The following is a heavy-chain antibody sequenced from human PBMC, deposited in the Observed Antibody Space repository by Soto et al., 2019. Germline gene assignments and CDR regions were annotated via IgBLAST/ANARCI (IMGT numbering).Heavy chain of an antibody. CDR1: KYSFTELS. Sequence: QVQVVQSGAAGKKPGASVKVSCQVSKYSFTELSMHWVRQAPGKGLGWMGGFDPEVGKVVFAQNFQGRISMTEDTSTDTAYMELSSLTSEDTAIYYCVTDSGHYGAASYLAGGDVWGQGTTVTVSS. D-gene: IGHD3-10*01. CDR3: VTDSGHYGAASYLAGGDV. J-gene: IGHJ6*02. CDR2: FDPEVGKV. V-gene: IGHV1-24*01.